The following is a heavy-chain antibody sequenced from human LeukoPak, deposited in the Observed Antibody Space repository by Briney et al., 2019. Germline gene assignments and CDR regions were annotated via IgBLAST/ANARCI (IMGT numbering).Heavy chain of an antibody. CDR1: GFTFSTYS. D-gene: IGHD5-18*01. CDR3: ARVIRGYTIDY. CDR2: ISSSGTPI. V-gene: IGHV3-48*01. Sequence: PGGSLRLSCAASGFTFSTYSMNWVRQAPGKGLEWVSYISSSGTPIYYADSVKGRFTISRDNAKNSLYLQMNSLRAEDTAVYYCARVIRGYTIDYWGQGTLVTVSS. J-gene: IGHJ4*02.